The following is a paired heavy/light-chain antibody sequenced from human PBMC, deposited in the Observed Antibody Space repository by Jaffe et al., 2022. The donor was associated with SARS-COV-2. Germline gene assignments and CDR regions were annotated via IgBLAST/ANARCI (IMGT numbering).Heavy chain of an antibody. CDR2: ISGSGGST. CDR3: AKNPARGHKRLPDYYYDSSGYYWEYEYFQH. CDR1: GFTFSSYA. V-gene: IGHV3-23*01. J-gene: IGHJ1*01. D-gene: IGHD3-22*01. Sequence: EVQLLESGGGLVQPGGSLRLSCAASGFTFSSYAMSWVRQAPGKGLEWVSAISGSGGSTYYADSVKGRFTISRDNSKNTLYLQMNSLRAEDTAVYYCAKNPARGHKRLPDYYYDSSGYYWEYEYFQHWGQGTLVTVSS.
Light chain of an antibody. Sequence: EIVMTQSPATLSVSPGERATLSCRASQSVSSNLAWYQQKPGQAPRLLIYGASTRATGIPARFSGSGSGTEFTLTISSLQSEDFAVYYCQQYNNWPKTFGQGTKVEIK. CDR3: QQYNNWPKT. CDR2: GAS. V-gene: IGKV3-15*01. CDR1: QSVSSN. J-gene: IGKJ1*01.